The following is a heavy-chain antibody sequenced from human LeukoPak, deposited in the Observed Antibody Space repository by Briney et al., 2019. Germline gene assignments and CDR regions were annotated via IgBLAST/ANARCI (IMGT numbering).Heavy chain of an antibody. V-gene: IGHV3-33*01. J-gene: IGHJ6*02. D-gene: IGHD3-9*01. CDR1: GFTFSSYG. Sequence: GGSLRLSCAASGFTFSSYGMHWVRQAPGKGLDWVAGIWYDGSNKYYADSVKGRFTISRDNSKNTLYLQMNSLSSEDTAVYYCARKLGRYFHMVYGMDVWGQGTTVTVSS. CDR3: ARKLGRYFHMVYGMDV. CDR2: IWYDGSNK.